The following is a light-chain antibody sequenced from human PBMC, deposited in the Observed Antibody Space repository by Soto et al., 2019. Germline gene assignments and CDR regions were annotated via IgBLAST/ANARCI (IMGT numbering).Light chain of an antibody. V-gene: IGLV2-11*01. CDR3: CSYVGGYSYV. Sequence: QSALTQPRSVSGSPGQSVTVSCIGTSSDVGDYNSVSRYQQHPGKAPNLMIYDVSKRPSGVPDRFSGSKSGNTASLTISGLQAEDEADYYCCSYVGGYSYVFGIGTKLTVL. CDR2: DVS. CDR1: SSDVGDYNS. J-gene: IGLJ1*01.